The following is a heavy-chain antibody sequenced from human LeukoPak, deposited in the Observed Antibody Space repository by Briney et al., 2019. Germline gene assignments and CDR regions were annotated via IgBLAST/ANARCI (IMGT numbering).Heavy chain of an antibody. D-gene: IGHD7-27*01. J-gene: IGHJ4*02. CDR1: GGSISSGGYY. Sequence: SQTLSLTCTVSGGSISSGGYYWSWIRQPPGKGLEWIGYISYSGSTNYNPSLKSRVTISVDTSKNQFSLKLSSVTAADTAVYYCARRGSNWGYYFDYWGQGTLVTVSS. V-gene: IGHV4-61*08. CDR3: ARRGSNWGYYFDY. CDR2: ISYSGST.